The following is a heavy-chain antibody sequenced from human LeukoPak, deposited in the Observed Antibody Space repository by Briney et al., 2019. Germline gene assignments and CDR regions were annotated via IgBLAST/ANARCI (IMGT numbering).Heavy chain of an antibody. CDR2: ISSSSNYI. D-gene: IGHD6-19*01. V-gene: IGHV3-21*01. CDR3: ARDPSSGWYLKGWFDP. J-gene: IGHJ5*02. Sequence: GGSLSLSCAASGFTFSSYSMNWVRQAPGKGLKGVSSISSSSNYIYYADSVKGRFTVSRDNAKNSLYLQMNSLRAEDTAVYYCARDPSSGWYLKGWFDPWGQGTLVTVSS. CDR1: GFTFSSYS.